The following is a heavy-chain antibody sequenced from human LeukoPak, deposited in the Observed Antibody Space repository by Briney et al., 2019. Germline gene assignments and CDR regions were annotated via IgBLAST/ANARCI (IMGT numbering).Heavy chain of an antibody. CDR2: INHSGST. D-gene: IGHD3-10*01. V-gene: IGHV4-34*01. CDR3: ARERRYYGSGSYYKAPDAFDI. Sequence: SETLSLTCAVYGGSFSGYYWSWIRQPPGKGLEWIGEINHSGSTNYNPSLKSRVTISVDTSKNQFSLKLSSVTAADTAVYYCARERRYYGSGSYYKAPDAFDIWGQGTMVTVSS. J-gene: IGHJ3*02. CDR1: GGSFSGYY.